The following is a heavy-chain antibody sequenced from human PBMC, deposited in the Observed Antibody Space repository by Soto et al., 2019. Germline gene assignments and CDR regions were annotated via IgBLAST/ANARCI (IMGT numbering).Heavy chain of an antibody. CDR3: AREETAWPLAYGLDV. CDR2: IGTRSDI. J-gene: IGHJ6*02. CDR1: GFTFSTYN. V-gene: IGHV3-21*01. Sequence: GGSLRLSCAASGFTFSTYNMNWVRQAPGKGLEWVSSIGTRSDIYYADSVKGRFTTSRDNAKNSLSLQMNSMTAEDTAVYYCAREETAWPLAYGLDVWGQGTTVTVSS. D-gene: IGHD2-21*02.